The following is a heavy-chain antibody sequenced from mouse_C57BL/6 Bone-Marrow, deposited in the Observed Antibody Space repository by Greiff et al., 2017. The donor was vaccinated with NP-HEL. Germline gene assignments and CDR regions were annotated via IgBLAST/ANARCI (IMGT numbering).Heavy chain of an antibody. Sequence: VQLKESGAELVRPGASVKLSCTASGFNIKDDYMHWVKQRPEQGLEWIGWIDPENGDTEYASKFQGKATITADPSANTAYLQLSSLTSEDTAVYYCTTDGSSYPSFDYWGQGTTLTVSS. CDR3: TTDGSSYPSFDY. J-gene: IGHJ2*01. D-gene: IGHD1-1*01. CDR2: IDPENGDT. V-gene: IGHV14-4*01. CDR1: GFNIKDDY.